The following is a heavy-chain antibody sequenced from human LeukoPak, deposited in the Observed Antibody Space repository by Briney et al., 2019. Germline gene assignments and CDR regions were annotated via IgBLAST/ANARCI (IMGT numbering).Heavy chain of an antibody. D-gene: IGHD6-13*01. CDR1: GFTFSSYG. Sequence: GGSLRLSCAASGFTFSSYGMHWVRQAPGKGLEWVAFIRYDGSNKYYADSVKGRFTISRDNSKNTLYLQMNSLRAEDTAVYYCARDRGGAAAGLSYWGQGTLVTVSS. CDR2: IRYDGSNK. V-gene: IGHV3-30*02. J-gene: IGHJ4*02. CDR3: ARDRGGAAAGLSY.